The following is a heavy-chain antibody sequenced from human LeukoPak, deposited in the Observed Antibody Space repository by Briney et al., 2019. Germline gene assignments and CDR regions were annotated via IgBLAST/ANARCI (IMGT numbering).Heavy chain of an antibody. CDR1: GGSISSYY. CDR3: ARRNYDFWSGYNDY. J-gene: IGHJ4*02. V-gene: IGHV4-59*08. D-gene: IGHD3-3*01. Sequence: NASETLSLTCTVSGGSISSYYWSWIRQPPGKGLEWIGYIYYSGSTNYNPSLKSRVTISVDTSKNQFSLKLSSVTAADTAVYYCARRNYDFWSGYNDYWGQGTLVTVSS. CDR2: IYYSGST.